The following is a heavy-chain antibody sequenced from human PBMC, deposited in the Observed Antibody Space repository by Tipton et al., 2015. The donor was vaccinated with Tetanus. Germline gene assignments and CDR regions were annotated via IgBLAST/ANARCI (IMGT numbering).Heavy chain of an antibody. Sequence: SLRLSCVASGFTFDHYAMHWVRQRPGKGLEWVSGITWNGGSLVYADSVKGRFTISRDNAKKSLYLQMTSLRADDTAVYFCAKDIQEWLGRGMDVWGQGTTVTVS. J-gene: IGHJ6*02. V-gene: IGHV3-9*01. CDR1: GFTFDHYA. CDR2: ITWNGGSL. D-gene: IGHD6-19*01. CDR3: AKDIQEWLGRGMDV.